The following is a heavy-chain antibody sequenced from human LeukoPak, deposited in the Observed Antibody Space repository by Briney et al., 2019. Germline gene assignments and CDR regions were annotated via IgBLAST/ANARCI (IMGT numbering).Heavy chain of an antibody. J-gene: IGHJ4*02. CDR2: IYHSGST. Sequence: SETLSLTCTVSGYSVSSGYYWGWIRQPPGKGLEWIGRIYHSGSTYYNPSLKSRVTISVDTSKNQFSLKLSSVTAADTAVYYCARAREPLVYTYYFDYWGQGTLVTVSS. CDR1: GYSVSSGYY. D-gene: IGHD6-13*01. CDR3: ARAREPLVYTYYFDY. V-gene: IGHV4-38-2*02.